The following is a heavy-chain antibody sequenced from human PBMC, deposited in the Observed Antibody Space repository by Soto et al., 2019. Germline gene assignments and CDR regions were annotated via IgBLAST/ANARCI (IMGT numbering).Heavy chain of an antibody. V-gene: IGHV3-23*01. D-gene: IGHD1-26*01. CDR1: GFTFSSYA. J-gene: IGHJ4*02. Sequence: EVQLLESGGGLVQPGGCLRLSCAASGFTFSSYAMRLVRQAPVKGLEWVSAISGCGGSTYSADSVKGRFTISRDNSKNTLYLQMNSLRAEDTAVYYCARRGSGSYYDSWGQGTLVTVSS. CDR3: ARRGSGSYYDS. CDR2: ISGCGGST.